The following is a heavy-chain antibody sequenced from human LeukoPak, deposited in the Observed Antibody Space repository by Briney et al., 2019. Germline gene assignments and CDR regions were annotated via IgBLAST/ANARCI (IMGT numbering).Heavy chain of an antibody. D-gene: IGHD6-19*01. J-gene: IGHJ4*02. V-gene: IGHV3-23*01. CDR1: GFTFSSYA. CDR3: AKDYSSGWAPLPVYDY. CDR2: ISGSGGST. Sequence: PGRSLRLSCAASGFTFSSYAMSWVRQAPGKGLEWVSAISGSGGSTYYADSVKGRFTISKDNSKNTLYLQMNSLRAEDTAVYYCAKDYSSGWAPLPVYDYWGQGTLVTVSS.